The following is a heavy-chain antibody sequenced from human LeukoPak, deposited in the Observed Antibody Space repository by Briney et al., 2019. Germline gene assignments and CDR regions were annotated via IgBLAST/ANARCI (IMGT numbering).Heavy chain of an antibody. D-gene: IGHD3-22*01. Sequence: VCVVAGSWKEKVGRIRSKANSYATAYAASVKGRFTISRDDSKNTAYLQMNSLKTEDTAVYYCTRLMAGYYDVSGYYPNFDYWGQVTLVTVSS. CDR2: IRSKANSYAT. CDR3: TRLMAGYYDVSGYYPNFDY. V-gene: IGHV3-73*01. J-gene: IGHJ4*02.